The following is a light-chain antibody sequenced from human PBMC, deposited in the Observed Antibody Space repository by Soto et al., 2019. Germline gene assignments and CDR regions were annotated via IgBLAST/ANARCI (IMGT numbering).Light chain of an antibody. J-gene: IGLJ2*01. CDR3: QVWDSSSDHVV. CDR2: YDT. Sequence: SSELTQPPSVSVAPGSTARITCGGTNSGSEYVHWYQQKPGQAPVVVIYYDTDRPSGIPERFSGSKSGNTDTLTISRVEAGDEADYYCQVWDSSSDHVVFGGGTKVTVL. CDR1: NSGSEY. V-gene: IGLV3-21*04.